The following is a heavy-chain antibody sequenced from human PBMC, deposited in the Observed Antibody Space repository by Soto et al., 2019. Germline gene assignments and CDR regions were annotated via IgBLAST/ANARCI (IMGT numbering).Heavy chain of an antibody. CDR1: GFPFGSYE. V-gene: IGHV3-48*03. Sequence: EVQLVESGGGLVQPGGSLRLSCAASGFPFGSYEMHWVRQAPGKGLEWISYIGTSGTNILYADSVKGRFSISRDDAKNSLYLQMNSLGAEDTGVYYCASPQTKVPGDYWGQGTLVTVS. J-gene: IGHJ4*02. CDR3: ASPQTKVPGDY. CDR2: IGTSGTNI. D-gene: IGHD2-2*01.